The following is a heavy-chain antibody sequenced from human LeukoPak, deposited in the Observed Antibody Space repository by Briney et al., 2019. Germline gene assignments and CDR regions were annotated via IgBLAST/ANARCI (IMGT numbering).Heavy chain of an antibody. J-gene: IGHJ3*02. Sequence: GGSLRLSCAASGFTFSSYWMSWVRQAPGKALEWVANIKQDGSEKYYVDSVKGRFTISRDNAKNSLYLQMNSLRAEDTAVYYCARDPTISGWYSAFDIWGQGTMVTVSS. CDR1: GFTFSSYW. CDR3: ARDPTISGWYSAFDI. D-gene: IGHD6-19*01. V-gene: IGHV3-7*01. CDR2: IKQDGSEK.